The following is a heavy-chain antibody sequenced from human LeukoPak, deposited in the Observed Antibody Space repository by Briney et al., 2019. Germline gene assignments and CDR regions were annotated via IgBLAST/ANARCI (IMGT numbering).Heavy chain of an antibody. CDR1: GFTFSSYW. CDR2: ISSSSSTI. J-gene: IGHJ5*02. CDR3: ARDGYYYDSSGYLNWFDP. D-gene: IGHD3-22*01. V-gene: IGHV3-48*02. Sequence: PGGSLRLSCAVSGFTFSSYWMSWVRQAPGKGLEWVSYISSSSSTIYYADSVKGRFTISRDNAKNSLYLQMNSLRDEDTAVYYCARDGYYYDSSGYLNWFDPWGQGTLVTVSS.